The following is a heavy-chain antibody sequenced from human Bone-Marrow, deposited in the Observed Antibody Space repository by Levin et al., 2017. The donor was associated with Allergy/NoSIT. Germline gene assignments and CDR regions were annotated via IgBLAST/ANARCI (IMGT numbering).Heavy chain of an antibody. J-gene: IGHJ4*02. D-gene: IGHD3-22*01. CDR3: ARLGYYYEASGYNIDY. Sequence: SETLSLTCTVSGGSISSSDYYWGWIRQTPGKGLEWIGSIYYSGSTNYKPSLKSRLTISVDTSKNQFSLRLRSMTATDTAVYYCARLGYYYEASGYNIDYWGQGILVTVPS. CDR1: GGSISSSDYY. CDR2: IYYSGST. V-gene: IGHV4-39*01.